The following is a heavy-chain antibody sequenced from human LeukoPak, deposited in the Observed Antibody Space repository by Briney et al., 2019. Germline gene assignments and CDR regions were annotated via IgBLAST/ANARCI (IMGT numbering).Heavy chain of an antibody. CDR2: MNPNSGNT. CDR1: GYTFTSYD. J-gene: IGHJ6*03. CDR3: ARGSSRRYYYYYYMDV. Sequence: ASVKVSCKASGYTFTSYDINGVRQATGQGLEWMGWMNPNSGNTGYAQKFQGRVTITRNTSISTAYMELSSLRSEDTAVYYCARGSSRRYYYYYYMDVWGKGTTVTVSS. V-gene: IGHV1-8*03. D-gene: IGHD6-6*01.